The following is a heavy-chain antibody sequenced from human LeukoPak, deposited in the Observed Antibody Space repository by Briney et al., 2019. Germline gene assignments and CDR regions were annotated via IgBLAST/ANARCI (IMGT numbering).Heavy chain of an antibody. CDR2: ISSSSSYT. V-gene: IGHV3-11*06. CDR1: GFTLSDYY. D-gene: IGHD3-10*01. Sequence: GGSLRLSCAASGFTLSDYYMSWIRQAPGKGLEWVSYISSSSSYTNYADSVKGRFTISRDNAKNSLYLQMNSLRAEDTAVYYCARDGSGTWNDYWGQGTLVTVSS. J-gene: IGHJ4*02. CDR3: ARDGSGTWNDY.